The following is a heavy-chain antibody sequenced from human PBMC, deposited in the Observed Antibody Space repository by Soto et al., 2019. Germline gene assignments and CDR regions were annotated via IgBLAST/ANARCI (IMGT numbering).Heavy chain of an antibody. J-gene: IGHJ6*01. CDR3: ARVLYYGSGSYSTYGMYV. CDR1: GVSFNNNG. CDR2: VSPPFRTS. Sequence: QVQLVQSGAEVKKPGSSVKVSCKTSGVSFNNNGIGWVRQAPGHGLEWMGGVSPPFRTSNYARKFQGRISITADASTGTVNMELSSLTSEDTAQYYCARVLYYGSGSYSTYGMYVWGQGNTVTVSS. D-gene: IGHD3-10*01. V-gene: IGHV1-69*01.